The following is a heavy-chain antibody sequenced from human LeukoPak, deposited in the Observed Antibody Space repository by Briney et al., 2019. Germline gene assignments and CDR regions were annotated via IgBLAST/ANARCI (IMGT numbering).Heavy chain of an antibody. CDR2: IYYSGST. CDR1: GGSISSSSYY. Sequence: SETLSLTCTVSGGSISSSSYYWGWIRQPPGKGLEWIGSIYYSGSTYYNPSLKSRVTISVDTSKNQFSLKLSSVTAADTAAYYCARRRSGLGIHFVYWGQGTLVTVSS. D-gene: IGHD7-27*01. CDR3: ARRRSGLGIHFVY. J-gene: IGHJ4*02. V-gene: IGHV4-39*01.